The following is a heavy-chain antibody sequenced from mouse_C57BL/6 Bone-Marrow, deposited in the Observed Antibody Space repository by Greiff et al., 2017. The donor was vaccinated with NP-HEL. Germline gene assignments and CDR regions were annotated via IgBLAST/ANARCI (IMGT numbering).Heavy chain of an antibody. CDR1: GFTFSSYA. CDR3: ARLSGTDY. J-gene: IGHJ2*01. V-gene: IGHV5-4*03. CDR2: ISDGGSYT. D-gene: IGHD4-1*01. Sequence: EVKLVESGGGLVKPGGSLKLSCAASGFTFSSYAMSWVRQTPEKRLEWVATISDGGSYTYYPDNVKGRFTISRDNAKNNLYLQMSHLKSEDTAMYYCARLSGTDYWGQGTTLTVSS.